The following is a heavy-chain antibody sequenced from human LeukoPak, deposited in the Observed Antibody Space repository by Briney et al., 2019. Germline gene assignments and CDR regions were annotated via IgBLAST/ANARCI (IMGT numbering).Heavy chain of an antibody. CDR1: GFSFSSSA. CDR2: ISGSGGKT. CDR3: AKVGYTSVWFHLDY. D-gene: IGHD6-19*01. J-gene: IGHJ4*02. V-gene: IGHV3-23*01. Sequence: PGGSLRLSCAASGFSFSSSAMSWVRQDPGKGLEWVSTISGSGGKTYYADSVKGRFTISRDNSENTLYLQMNSLRAEDTALYYCAKVGYTSVWFHLDYWGQGSLVIVSS.